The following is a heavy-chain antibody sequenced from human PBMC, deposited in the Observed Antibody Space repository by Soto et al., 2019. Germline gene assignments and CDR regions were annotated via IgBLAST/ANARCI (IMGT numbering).Heavy chain of an antibody. CDR1: GGSISSYY. CDR2: IYYSGST. Sequence: PSETLSLTCTVSGGSISSYYWSWIRQPPGKGLEWIGYIYYSGSTNYNPSLKSRVTISVDTSKNQFSLKLSSVTAADTAVYYCARLGLRTYNWFDPWGQGTLVTVSS. J-gene: IGHJ5*02. V-gene: IGHV4-59*08. CDR3: ARLGLRTYNWFDP. D-gene: IGHD4-17*01.